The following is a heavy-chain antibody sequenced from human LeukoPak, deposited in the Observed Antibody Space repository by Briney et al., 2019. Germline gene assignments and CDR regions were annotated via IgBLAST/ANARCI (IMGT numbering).Heavy chain of an antibody. J-gene: IGHJ4*02. D-gene: IGHD1-1*01. CDR1: GFTFSSYG. CDR3: ARDLYNWNDGGYFDY. CDR2: IWYDGSNK. Sequence: GGSLRLSCAASGFTFSSYGMHWVRQAPGKGMEWVAVIWYDGSNKYYADSVKGRFTISRDNSKNTLYLQMNSLRAEDTAVYYCARDLYNWNDGGYFDYWGQGTLVTVSS. V-gene: IGHV3-33*01.